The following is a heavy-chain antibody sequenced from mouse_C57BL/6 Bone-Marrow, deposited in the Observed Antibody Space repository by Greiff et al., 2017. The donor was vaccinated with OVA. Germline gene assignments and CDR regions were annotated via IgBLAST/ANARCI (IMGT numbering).Heavy chain of an antibody. Sequence: EVKLVESGPELVKPGASVKMSCKASGYTFTDYNMHWVKQSHGKSLEWIGYINPNNGGTSYNQKFKGKATLTVNKSSSTAYMELRSLTSEDSAVYYCARGMVTTDYYAMDYWGQGTSVTVSS. CDR1: GYTFTDYN. CDR3: ARGMVTTDYYAMDY. J-gene: IGHJ4*01. D-gene: IGHD2-2*01. V-gene: IGHV1-22*01. CDR2: INPNNGGT.